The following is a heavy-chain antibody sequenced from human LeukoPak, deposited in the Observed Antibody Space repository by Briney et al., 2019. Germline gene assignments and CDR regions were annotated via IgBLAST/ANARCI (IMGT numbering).Heavy chain of an antibody. Sequence: GSSVKVSCKASGYTFISYNINWVRQATGQGLEYMGWMKPNSGNTGYAQRFQDRLTMTWDPSINTAYMELSSLTSEDTAVYYCARRLDYWGQGTLVTVSS. CDR1: GYTFISYN. CDR2: MKPNSGNT. J-gene: IGHJ4*02. V-gene: IGHV1-8*01. CDR3: ARRLDY.